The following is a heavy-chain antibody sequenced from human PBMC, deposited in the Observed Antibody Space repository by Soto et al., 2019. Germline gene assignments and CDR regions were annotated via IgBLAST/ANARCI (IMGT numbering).Heavy chain of an antibody. V-gene: IGHV3-7*03. D-gene: IGHD3-10*01. CDR1: GFTFSSVW. Sequence: XVSLLLSFAASGFTFSSVWMSCVRRAPGKGLEWVANIKTDGSETHYVDSVKGRFTISRDNPKTSLFLQMNSLRVEDTAVYFCTSDRYPRFSHGSGSYPYYWGQGTPVTVSS. CDR3: TSDRYPRFSHGSGSYPYY. J-gene: IGHJ4*02. CDR2: IKTDGSET.